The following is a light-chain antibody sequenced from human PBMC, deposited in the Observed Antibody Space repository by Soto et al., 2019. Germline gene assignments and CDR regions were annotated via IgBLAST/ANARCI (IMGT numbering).Light chain of an antibody. J-gene: IGKJ4*01. CDR2: AAS. Sequence: EIVMTQSPATLSVSPGERATLSCRASQSIGSNLAWYLQKPGQAPTLLVYAASTRATGFPARFSGSGSGTEFTVSISTLQSEDFAIYYCQQYDTWPLTFGGGTKVEI. CDR3: QQYDTWPLT. CDR1: QSIGSN. V-gene: IGKV3-15*01.